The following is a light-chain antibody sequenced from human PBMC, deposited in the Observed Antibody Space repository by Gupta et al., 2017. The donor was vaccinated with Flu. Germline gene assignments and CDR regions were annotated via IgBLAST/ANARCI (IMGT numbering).Light chain of an antibody. J-gene: IGKJ1*01. V-gene: IGKV3-20*01. CDR2: GAS. CDR3: QQEGVSHRT. Sequence: IVLTQSPATLSLSPGETATLSCRARQYVNNNFLAWYQQKPGQAPRLLIYGASNRAAGNPDRFWGSGSGTEFTLTINRLEPEDFAVYFCQQEGVSHRTFGQGTKVEVK. CDR1: QYVNNNF.